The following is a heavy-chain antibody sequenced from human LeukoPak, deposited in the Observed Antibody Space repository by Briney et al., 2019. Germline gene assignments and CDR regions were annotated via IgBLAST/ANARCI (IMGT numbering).Heavy chain of an antibody. CDR2: VSGSGGRT. Sequence: GGSLRLSCAASGFTFSSYAMSWVRQAPGKGLEWVSAVSGSGGRTYYADSVKGRFTISRDNSKNTLYLQMNSLRAEDTAVYYCAKALLPCNCSSRYYYYYYMDVWGKGTTVTVSS. V-gene: IGHV3-23*01. D-gene: IGHD6-6*01. CDR1: GFTFSSYA. J-gene: IGHJ6*03. CDR3: AKALLPCNCSSRYYYYYYMDV.